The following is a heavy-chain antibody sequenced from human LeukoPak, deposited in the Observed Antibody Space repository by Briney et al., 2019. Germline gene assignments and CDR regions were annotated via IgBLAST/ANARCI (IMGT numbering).Heavy chain of an antibody. CDR3: ARHQTRYCSSTSRWTFDY. J-gene: IGHJ4*02. CDR2: IYYSGST. Sequence: PSETLSLTCTVSGGSISSSSYYWGWIRQPPGKGLEWIGSIYYSGSTYYNPSLKSRVTISVDTSKNQFSLKLSSVTAADTAVYYCARHQTRYCSSTSRWTFDYWGQGTLVTVSS. V-gene: IGHV4-39*01. D-gene: IGHD2-2*01. CDR1: GGSISSSSYY.